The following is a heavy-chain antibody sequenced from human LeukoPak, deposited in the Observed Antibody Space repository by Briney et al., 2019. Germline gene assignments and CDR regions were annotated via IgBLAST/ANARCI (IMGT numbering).Heavy chain of an antibody. D-gene: IGHD4-17*01. CDR2: ISSSGSTI. V-gene: IGHV3-48*04. CDR3: ARDNYGDFDY. J-gene: IGHJ4*02. CDR1: GFTFSSYS. Sequence: GGSLRLSCAASGFTFSSYSMNWVRQAPGKGLEWVSYISSSGSTIYYADSVKGRFTISRDNAKNSLYLQMNSLRAEDTAVYYCARDNYGDFDYWGQGTLVTVSS.